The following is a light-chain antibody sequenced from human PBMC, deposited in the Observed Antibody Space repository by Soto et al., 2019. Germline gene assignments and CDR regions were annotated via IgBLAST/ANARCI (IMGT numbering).Light chain of an antibody. CDR3: QYYGTSPQT. Sequence: EIVLTQPPCTLSLSPGERGTLSCRASQSVSSSALAWYKQKPGQATRRLIYGASSRATGIPDRFSGSGSGTDFTLTISRLEPEDFAVYYCQYYGTSPQTFGQGTKVDI. CDR2: GAS. CDR1: QSVSSSA. J-gene: IGKJ1*01. V-gene: IGKV3-20*01.